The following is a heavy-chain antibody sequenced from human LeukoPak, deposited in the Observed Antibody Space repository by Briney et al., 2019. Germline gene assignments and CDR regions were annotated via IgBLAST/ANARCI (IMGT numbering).Heavy chain of an antibody. CDR3: ARDQLSRVYYYGMDV. CDR1: GGSISSYY. J-gene: IGHJ6*02. D-gene: IGHD3-16*02. V-gene: IGHV4-59*01. Sequence: SETLSLTCTVSGGSISSYYWSWIRQPAGKGLEWIGYIYYSGSTNYNPSLKSRVTISVDTSRNQFSLKLSSVTAADTAVYYCARDQLSRVYYYGMDVWGQGTTVTVSS. CDR2: IYYSGST.